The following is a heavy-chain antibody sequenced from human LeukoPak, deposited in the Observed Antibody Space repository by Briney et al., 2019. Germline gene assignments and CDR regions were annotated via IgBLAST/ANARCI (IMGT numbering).Heavy chain of an antibody. CDR2: INHSGST. V-gene: IGHV4-34*01. CDR1: GGSFSGYY. CDR3: ARGGRIVVVPAARYDFDY. Sequence: SETLSLTCAVYGGSFSGYYWSWIRQPPGKGLEWIGEINHSGSTNYNPSLKSRVTISVDTSKNQFSLKLSSVTAADTAVYYCARGGRIVVVPAARYDFDYWGQGTLVTVSS. J-gene: IGHJ4*02. D-gene: IGHD2-2*01.